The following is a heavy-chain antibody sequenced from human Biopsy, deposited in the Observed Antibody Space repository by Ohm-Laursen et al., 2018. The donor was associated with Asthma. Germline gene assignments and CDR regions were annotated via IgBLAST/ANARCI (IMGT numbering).Heavy chain of an antibody. CDR2: IDPNSGGT. D-gene: IGHD3-16*01. CDR3: ARIKIRIGAGTNRYFDL. CDR1: GYPFTDYY. J-gene: IGHJ2*01. V-gene: IGHV1-2*06. Sequence: SEKVSCQASGYPFTDYYAHWVRQAPGQGLEWMGRIDPNSGGTNYAQKFLGRVTMTRDTSVNTAFMVLSRLRSDDTAVYYCARIKIRIGAGTNRYFDLWGRGTLVTVSS.